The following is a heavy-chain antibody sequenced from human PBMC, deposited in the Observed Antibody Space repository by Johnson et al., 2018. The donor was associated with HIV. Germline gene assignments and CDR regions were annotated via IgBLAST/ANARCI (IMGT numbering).Heavy chain of an antibody. CDR3: ARGGSSWYLRAFDI. CDR1: GFTFSSYA. CDR2: ISYDGSNK. J-gene: IGHJ3*02. V-gene: IGHV3-30*04. D-gene: IGHD6-13*01. Sequence: QVQLVESGGGVVQAGRSLRLSCAASGFTFSSYAMHWVRQAPGKGLEWVAIISYDGSNKYYADSVKGRFTVSRDNAKNSLYLQVNSLRGEDTAVYYCARGGSSWYLRAFDIWGQGTMVTVSS.